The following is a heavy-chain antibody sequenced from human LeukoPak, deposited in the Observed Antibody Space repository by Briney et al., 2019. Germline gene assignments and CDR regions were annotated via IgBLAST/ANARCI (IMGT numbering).Heavy chain of an antibody. CDR1: GGSISSGGYS. J-gene: IGHJ3*02. CDR3: ARARKRRITIFGVDPIGGAFDI. Sequence: SQTLSLTCAVSGGSISSGGYSWSWIRQPPGKGLEWIGYIYHSGSTYYNPSLKSRVTISVDRSKNQFSLKLSSVTAADTAVYYCARARKRRITIFGVDPIGGAFDIWGQGTMVTVSS. CDR2: IYHSGST. D-gene: IGHD3-3*01. V-gene: IGHV4-30-2*01.